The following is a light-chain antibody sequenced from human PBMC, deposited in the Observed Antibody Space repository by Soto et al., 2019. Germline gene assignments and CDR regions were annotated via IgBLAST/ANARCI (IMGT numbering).Light chain of an antibody. J-gene: IGKJ4*01. V-gene: IGKV4-1*01. CDR2: WAS. CDR3: QQYYSTPLT. Sequence: DIVMTPSRDSLAVSLGERATINCKSSQSVLSSSNNKNYLAWYQQKPGQPPKLLIYWASTRESGVPDRFSGSGSGTDFTLTISSLQAEDVAVYYCQQYYSTPLTFGGGTKVDIK. CDR1: QSVLSSSNNKNY.